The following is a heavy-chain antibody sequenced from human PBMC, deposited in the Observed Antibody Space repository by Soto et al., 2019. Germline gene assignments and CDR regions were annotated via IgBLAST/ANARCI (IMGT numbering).Heavy chain of an antibody. J-gene: IGHJ4*02. D-gene: IGHD5-12*01. Sequence: SETLSLTCTVSGGSISSYYWSWIRQPPGKGLEWIGYIYYSGSTNYNPSLKSRVTISVDTSKNQFSLKLSSVTAADTAVYYCARSNSGRGYSGYDEVDYWGQGTLVTVSS. CDR1: GGSISSYY. V-gene: IGHV4-59*01. CDR3: ARSNSGRGYSGYDEVDY. CDR2: IYYSGST.